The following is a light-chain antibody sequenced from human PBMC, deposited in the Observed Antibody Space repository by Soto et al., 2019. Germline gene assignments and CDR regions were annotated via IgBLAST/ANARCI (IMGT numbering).Light chain of an antibody. CDR2: KAS. J-gene: IGKJ4*01. CDR1: QTISSW. CDR3: QQYKNYPLT. V-gene: IGKV1-5*03. Sequence: DIQMTQSPSTLSASVGDRVTITCRASQTISSWLAWYQQRPGKAPKLLIYKASGLESGAPSRFSGSGSGTEFTLTISSLQPEDFVRDYCQQYKNYPLTFGGGTKVEIK.